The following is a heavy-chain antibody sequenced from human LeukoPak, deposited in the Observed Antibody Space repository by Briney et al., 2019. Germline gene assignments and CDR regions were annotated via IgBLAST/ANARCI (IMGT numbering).Heavy chain of an antibody. V-gene: IGHV3-21*01. CDR1: GFTFSSYS. CDR2: ISSSGSYI. D-gene: IGHD3-22*01. CDR3: ARDPHYYDSSGVV. Sequence: GRSLRLSCAASGFTFSSYSMNWVRQAPGKGLEWVSSISSSGSYIYYADSVKGRFTISRDNAKNSLYLQMNSLRAEDTAVYYCARDPHYYDSSGVVWGQGTMVTVSS. J-gene: IGHJ3*01.